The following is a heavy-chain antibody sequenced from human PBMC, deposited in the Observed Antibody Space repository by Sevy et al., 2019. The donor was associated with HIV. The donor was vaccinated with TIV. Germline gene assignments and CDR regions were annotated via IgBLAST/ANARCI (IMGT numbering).Heavy chain of an antibody. CDR2: ISYDGSNK. J-gene: IGHJ5*02. D-gene: IGHD6-13*01. V-gene: IGHV3-30-3*01. CDR1: GFTFSSYA. Sequence: GGSLRLSCAASGFTFSSYAMHWVRQAPGKGLEWVAVISYDGSNKYYADSVKGRFTISRDNSKNTLYLQVKSLRTEGRAVYYCGGDQHECAGNLRTGWFDPWVQGTLVTVSS. CDR3: GGDQHECAGNLRTGWFDP.